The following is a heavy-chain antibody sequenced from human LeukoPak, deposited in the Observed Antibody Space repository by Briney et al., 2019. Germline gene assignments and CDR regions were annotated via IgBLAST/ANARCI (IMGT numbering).Heavy chain of an antibody. D-gene: IGHD2-15*01. CDR3: ARGSLARCSRGNCESFDF. J-gene: IGHJ4*02. Sequence: GGSLRLSCAASGFTFSSYSMNWVRQAPGKGLAWASSISSSSSYIYYADSAKGRFTISRDNSKNTLFLQMNSLRVEDTAVYYCARGSLARCSRGNCESFDFWGQGTLVTVSS. CDR1: GFTFSSYS. V-gene: IGHV3-21*04. CDR2: ISSSSSYI.